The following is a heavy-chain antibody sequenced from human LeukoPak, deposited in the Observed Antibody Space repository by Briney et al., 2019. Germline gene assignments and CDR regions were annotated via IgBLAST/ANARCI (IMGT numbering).Heavy chain of an antibody. CDR3: AREGYSSSWYRWGYGMDV. CDR1: GYTFTSYG. J-gene: IGHJ6*02. D-gene: IGHD6-13*01. CDR2: ISAYNGNT. V-gene: IGHV1-18*01. Sequence: ASVKVSCKASGYTFTSYGISWARQAPGQGLEWMGWISAYNGNTNYAQKLQGRVTMTTDTSTSTAYMELRSLRSDDTAVYYCAREGYSSSWYRWGYGMDVWGQGTTVTVSS.